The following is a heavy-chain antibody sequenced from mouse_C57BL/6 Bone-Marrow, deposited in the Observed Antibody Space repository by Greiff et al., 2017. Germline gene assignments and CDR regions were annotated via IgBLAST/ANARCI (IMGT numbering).Heavy chain of an antibody. CDR2: IDPSDSYT. CDR3: AREGIYYDSYDY. V-gene: IGHV1-50*01. Sequence: QVHVQQPGAELVKPGASVKLSCKASGYTFTSYWMQWVKQRPGQGLEWIGEIDPSDSYTNYNQKFKGKATLTVDTSSSTAYMQLSSLTSEDSAVYYCAREGIYYDSYDYWCQGTTLTVSS. J-gene: IGHJ2*01. CDR1: GYTFTSYW. D-gene: IGHD2-4*01.